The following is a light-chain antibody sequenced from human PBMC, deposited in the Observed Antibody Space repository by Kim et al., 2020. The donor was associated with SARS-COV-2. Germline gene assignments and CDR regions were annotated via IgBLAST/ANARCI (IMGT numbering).Light chain of an antibody. CDR3: QQYGDSPRT. CDR1: QRVSSGY. V-gene: IGKV3-20*01. Sequence: ENVLTQSPGTLSLSPGERATLSCRASQRVSSGYLAWYQQKPGQPPRLLIYGVSSRATGIPDRFSGSGSGTDFTLTINRLEPEDFAVYYCQQYGDSPRTFGQGTKVDIK. J-gene: IGKJ1*01. CDR2: GVS.